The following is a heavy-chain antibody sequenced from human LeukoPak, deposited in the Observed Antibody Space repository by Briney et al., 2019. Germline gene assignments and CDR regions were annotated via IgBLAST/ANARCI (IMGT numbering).Heavy chain of an antibody. J-gene: IGHJ6*03. D-gene: IGHD2-15*01. CDR3: ARVGGCSGGSCYPFYYYYMDV. CDR2: INPNSGGT. V-gene: IGHV1-2*02. CDR1: GYTFTGYY. Sequence: ASVKVSCKSSGYTFTGYYMHWVRQAPGQGLEWMGWINPNSGGTNYAQKFQGRVTMTRDTSISTAYMELSRLRSDDTAVYYCARVGGCSGGSCYPFYYYYMDVWGKGTTVTISS.